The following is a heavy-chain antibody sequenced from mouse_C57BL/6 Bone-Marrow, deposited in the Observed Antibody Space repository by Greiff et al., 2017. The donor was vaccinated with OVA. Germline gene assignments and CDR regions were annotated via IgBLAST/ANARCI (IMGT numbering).Heavy chain of an antibody. CDR3: AREGLRRDCDY. CDR1: GYAFTNYL. D-gene: IGHD2-4*01. Sequence: VQLQQSGAELVRPGTSVKVSCKASGYAFTNYLIEWVKQRPGQGLEWIGVINPGSGGTNYNEKFKGKATLTADKSSSTAYMQLSSLTSEDSAVYFCAREGLRRDCDYWGQGTTLTVSS. CDR2: INPGSGGT. J-gene: IGHJ2*01. V-gene: IGHV1-54*01.